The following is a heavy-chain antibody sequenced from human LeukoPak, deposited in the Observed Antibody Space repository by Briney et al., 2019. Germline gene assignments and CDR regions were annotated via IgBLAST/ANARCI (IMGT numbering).Heavy chain of an antibody. D-gene: IGHD1-26*01. CDR3: ARGFRSNPHDAFDI. CDR2: LYSAGST. CDR1: GFTVSSSY. Sequence: PGGSLRLSCTASGFTVSSSYMTWVRQAPGKGLEWVSLLYSAGSTYYADSVTGRFTISRDNSQNTLYLQMNSLRPDDTAVYYCARGFRSNPHDAFDIWGQGTMVTVSS. V-gene: IGHV3-66*02. J-gene: IGHJ3*02.